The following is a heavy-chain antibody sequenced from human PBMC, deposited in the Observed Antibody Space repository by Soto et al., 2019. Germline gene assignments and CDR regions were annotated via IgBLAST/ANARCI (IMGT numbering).Heavy chain of an antibody. CDR1: GYNFTANW. J-gene: IGHJ5*02. V-gene: IGHV5-10-1*01. CDR2: IDPDDSYS. D-gene: IGHD3-22*01. CDR3: AILYETSNYYFLAWFDP. Sequence: PGESLKISCKTSGYNFTANWIAWVRQVPGKGLEYMGRIDPDDSYSNYSPSFEGHVTLSVDKSVNTAFLQWSSLKASDTAMYYCAILYETSNYYFLAWFDPWGQGTLVTVSS.